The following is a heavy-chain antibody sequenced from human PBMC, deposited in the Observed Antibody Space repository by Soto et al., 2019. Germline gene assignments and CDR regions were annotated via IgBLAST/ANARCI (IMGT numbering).Heavy chain of an antibody. CDR2: IYPGDSDT. CDR3: ARHGDVGYYYYGMDV. D-gene: IGHD1-26*01. Sequence: GESLKISCKGSGYGFTSYWIGWVRQMPGKGLEWMGIIYPGDSDTRYSPSFQGQVTISADKSISTAYLQWSSLKASDTATYYCARHGDVGYYYYGMDVWGQGTTVTSP. CDR1: GYGFTSYW. V-gene: IGHV5-51*01. J-gene: IGHJ6*02.